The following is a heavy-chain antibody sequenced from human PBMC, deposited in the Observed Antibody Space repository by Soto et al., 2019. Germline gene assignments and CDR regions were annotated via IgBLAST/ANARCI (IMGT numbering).Heavy chain of an antibody. CDR2: IYYSGST. J-gene: IGHJ5*02. V-gene: IGHV4-31*03. Sequence: SETLSLTCTVSGGSISDGYYWTWIRQHPGKGLEWIGYIYYSGSTYYNPSLKSRVTISVDTSKNQFSLKLSSVTAADTAVYYCARDPYYYDSSGYYYVSWGQGTLVTVSS. D-gene: IGHD3-22*01. CDR3: ARDPYYYDSSGYYYVS. CDR1: GGSISDGYY.